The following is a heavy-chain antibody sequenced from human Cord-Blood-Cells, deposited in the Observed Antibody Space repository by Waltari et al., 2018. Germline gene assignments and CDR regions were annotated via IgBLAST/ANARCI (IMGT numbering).Heavy chain of an antibody. J-gene: IGHJ6*02. CDR1: GFTFSSYG. V-gene: IGHV3-30*18. Sequence: QVQLVESGGGVVQPGRSLRLSCAASGFTFSSYGMHWVRPAQGTGRAGVEWVAVISYDGSNKYYADSVKGRFTISRDNSKNTLYLQMNSLRAEDTAVYYCAKDVSITIFGVVSGMDVWGQGTTVTVSS. CDR2: ISYDGSNK. D-gene: IGHD3-3*01. CDR3: AKDVSITIFGVVSGMDV.